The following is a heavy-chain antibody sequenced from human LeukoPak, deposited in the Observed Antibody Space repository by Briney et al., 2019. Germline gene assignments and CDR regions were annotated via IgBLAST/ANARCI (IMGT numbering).Heavy chain of an antibody. CDR1: RYIFTGYQ. J-gene: IGHJ4*02. D-gene: IGHD3-10*01. CDR3: AREGRWESGYKFGSGTSALDY. CDR2: TNPKSGDT. Sequence: GASVKVSCKASRYIFTGYQIHWVRQAPGQGLEWMGWTNPKSGDTNYAQKFRDRVTVTRDSSISTVYMELSSLRSDDTAVYYCAREGRWESGYKFGSGTSALDYWGQGTPVSVSS. V-gene: IGHV1-2*02.